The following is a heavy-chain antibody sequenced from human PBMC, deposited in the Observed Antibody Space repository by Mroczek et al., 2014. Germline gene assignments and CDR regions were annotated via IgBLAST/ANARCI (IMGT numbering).Heavy chain of an antibody. D-gene: IGHD2-2*01. CDR3: ARVGIRYCSSTSCPFDI. Sequence: QVQLQESGPGLVKPSETLSLTCTVSGGSISSYYWSWIRQPPGKGLEWIGYIYYSGSTNYNPSLKSRVTISVDTSKNQFSLKLSSVTAADTAVYYCARVGIRYCSSTSCPFDIWGQGTMVTVSS. J-gene: IGHJ3*02. V-gene: IGHV4-59*01. CDR1: GGSISSYY. CDR2: IYYSGST.